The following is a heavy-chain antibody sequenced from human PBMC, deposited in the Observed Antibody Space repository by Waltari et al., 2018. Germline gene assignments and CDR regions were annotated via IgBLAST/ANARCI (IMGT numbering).Heavy chain of an antibody. V-gene: IGHV4-39*01. CDR2: IYYSGRA. CDR1: GGSINRSNYY. CDR3: ARHWKRNGYRFDP. J-gene: IGHJ5*02. D-gene: IGHD5-12*01. Sequence: QLLLQESGPGLVTPSETLSLTCTVSGGSINRSNYYWGWVRQPPGKGLEWIASIYYSGRAYYNPTLESRLTISGDTSKNQFSLRLYSVTAADTAVYYCARHWKRNGYRFDPWGQGTRVTVSS.